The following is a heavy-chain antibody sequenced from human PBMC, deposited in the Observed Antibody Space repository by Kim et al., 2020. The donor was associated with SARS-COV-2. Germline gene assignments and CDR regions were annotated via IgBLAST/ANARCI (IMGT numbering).Heavy chain of an antibody. Sequence: GGSLRLSCAASGFTFSSYAMSWVRQAPGKGLEWVSAISGSGGSTYYADSVKGRFTISRDNSKNTLYLQMNSLRAEDTAVYYCAKDPRIQLWPHTDYYYYGMDVWGQGTTVTVSS. D-gene: IGHD5-18*01. V-gene: IGHV3-23*01. CDR2: ISGSGGST. CDR3: AKDPRIQLWPHTDYYYYGMDV. CDR1: GFTFSSYA. J-gene: IGHJ6*02.